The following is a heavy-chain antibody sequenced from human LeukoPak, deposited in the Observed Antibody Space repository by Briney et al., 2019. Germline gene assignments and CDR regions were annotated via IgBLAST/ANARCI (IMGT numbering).Heavy chain of an antibody. J-gene: IGHJ4*02. V-gene: IGHV1-69*13. D-gene: IGHD3-10*01. Sequence: ASVKVSCKASGGTFSSYAISWVRQAPGQGLEWMGGIIPIFGTANYAQKFQGRVTITADESTSTAYMELSSLRSEDTAVYYCAREGREWFGELFVGSYFDYWGQGTLVTVSS. CDR2: IIPIFGTA. CDR3: AREGREWFGELFVGSYFDY. CDR1: GGTFSSYA.